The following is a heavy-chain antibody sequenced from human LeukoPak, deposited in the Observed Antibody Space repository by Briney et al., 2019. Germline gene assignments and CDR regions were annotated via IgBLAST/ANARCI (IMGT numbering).Heavy chain of an antibody. J-gene: IGHJ4*02. CDR3: ARAEIQLWIQSFDY. D-gene: IGHD5-18*01. CDR1: GYTFTGYY. CDR2: INPNSGGT. Sequence: GASVKVSCKASGYTFTGYYMHWVRQAPGQGLEWMGWINPNSGGTNYAQKFQGRVTMTRDTSISTAYMELSRLRSDDTAVYYCARAEIQLWIQSFDYWGQGTLVTVSS. V-gene: IGHV1-2*02.